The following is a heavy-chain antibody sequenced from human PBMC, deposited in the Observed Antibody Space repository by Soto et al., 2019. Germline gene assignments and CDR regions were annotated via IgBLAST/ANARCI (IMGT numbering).Heavy chain of an antibody. CDR1: GFTFSSYG. V-gene: IGHV3-33*01. J-gene: IGHJ4*02. Sequence: QVQLVESGGGVVQPGRSLRLSCAASGFTFSSYGMHWVRQAPGKGLEWVAVIWSDGSNKYYADSVKGRFTISRDNSKNTLYLQMTSLRAEDTAVYYCAREFWSGPFDYWGQGTLVTVSS. CDR3: AREFWSGPFDY. D-gene: IGHD3-3*01. CDR2: IWSDGSNK.